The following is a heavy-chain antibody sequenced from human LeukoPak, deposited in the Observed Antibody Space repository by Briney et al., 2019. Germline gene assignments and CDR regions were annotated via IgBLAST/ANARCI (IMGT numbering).Heavy chain of an antibody. V-gene: IGHV3-48*03. D-gene: IGHD3-10*01. J-gene: IGHJ4*02. CDR1: GFTFSSYE. Sequence: GGSLRLSCAASGFTFSSYEMNWVRQAPGKGLEWVSYISSSGTSIYCADSVKGRFTMSRDTAKNSLYLQMNSLRAEDTAVYYCARDHVVRGVYFDYWGQGTLVTVSS. CDR3: ARDHVVRGVYFDY. CDR2: ISSSGTSI.